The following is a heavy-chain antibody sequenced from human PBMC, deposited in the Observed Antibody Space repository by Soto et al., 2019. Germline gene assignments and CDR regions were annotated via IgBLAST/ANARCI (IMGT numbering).Heavy chain of an antibody. CDR3: ARGLYLGPSGYYLDF. Sequence: QLQLQESGPGLVKPSETLSLSCSVSGDSIRNRNYYWAWIRQPPGKGLEWIVSRYDDASTFYNPSLKRRVLISIDTSKKELSLKVTSGTAADTAVYYCARGLYLGPSGYYLDFWGQGTLVTVSS. CDR1: GDSIRNRNYY. J-gene: IGHJ4*02. D-gene: IGHD3-22*01. CDR2: RYDDAST. V-gene: IGHV4-39*01.